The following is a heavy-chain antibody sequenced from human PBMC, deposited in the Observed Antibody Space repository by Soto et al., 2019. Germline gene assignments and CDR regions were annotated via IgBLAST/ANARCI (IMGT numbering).Heavy chain of an antibody. V-gene: IGHV3-23*01. CDR1: GLTFSRYT. D-gene: IGHD6-13*01. CDR2: IIASGVIT. CDR3: AKDLRGPEAGTWYFDL. J-gene: IGHJ2*01. Sequence: EVQLLESGGGLVQPGGSLRLACAASGLTFSRYTMGWVRQAPGKGLEWVSAIIASGVITYYADSGKGRFTISRDNSNNAVYLQMNSLRGEDTAVYYCAKDLRGPEAGTWYFDLWGRGTLVTVSS.